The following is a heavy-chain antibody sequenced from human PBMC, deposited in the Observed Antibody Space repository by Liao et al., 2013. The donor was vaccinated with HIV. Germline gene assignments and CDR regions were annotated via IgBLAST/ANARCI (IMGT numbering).Heavy chain of an antibody. V-gene: IGHV4-31*03. D-gene: IGHD3-22*01. J-gene: IGHJ4*02. CDR2: IYYSGIT. CDR1: GGSISSGSYY. CDR3: AGRHCSSVSCNMDYYDSSGYYYPY. Sequence: QVQLQESGPGLVKPSQTLSLTCTVSGGSISSGSYYWSWIRQPPGKGLEWIGYIYYSGITYYNPSLKSRVTISVDTSKNQFSLKLSSVTAADTAVYYCAGRHCSSVSCNMDYYDSSGYYYPYWGQGTLVTVSS.